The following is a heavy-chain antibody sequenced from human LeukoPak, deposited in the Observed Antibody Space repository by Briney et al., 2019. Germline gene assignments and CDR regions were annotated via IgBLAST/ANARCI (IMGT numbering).Heavy chain of an antibody. Sequence: PSETLSLTCTVSGGSISSYYWSWIRQPPGKGLEWIGYIYYSGSTNYNPSLKSRVTISVDTSKNQFSLKLSSVTAADTAVYYCARARGSYYGSGSYYMDAFDIWGQGTMVTVSS. CDR3: ARARGSYYGSGSYYMDAFDI. D-gene: IGHD3-10*01. V-gene: IGHV4-59*01. CDR1: GGSISSYY. J-gene: IGHJ3*02. CDR2: IYYSGST.